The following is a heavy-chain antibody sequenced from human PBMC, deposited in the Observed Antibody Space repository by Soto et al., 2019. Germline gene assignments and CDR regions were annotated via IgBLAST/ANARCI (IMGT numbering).Heavy chain of an antibody. V-gene: IGHV4-39*01. CDR3: ARSRYCSGGSCYANHQYYYYMDV. D-gene: IGHD2-15*01. CDR2: IYYSGST. Sequence: SETLSLTCTVSGGSISSISYYWGWIRQPPGKGLEWIGSIYYSGSTYYNPSLKSRVTISVDTSKNQFSLKLSSVTAADTAVYYCARSRYCSGGSCYANHQYYYYMDVWGKGTMVTVSS. J-gene: IGHJ6*03. CDR1: GGSISSISYY.